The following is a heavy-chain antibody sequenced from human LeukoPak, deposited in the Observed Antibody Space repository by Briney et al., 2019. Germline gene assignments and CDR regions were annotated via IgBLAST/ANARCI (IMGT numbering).Heavy chain of an antibody. J-gene: IGHJ4*02. V-gene: IGHV6-1*01. Sequence: SQTLSLTCVVSGDSVSSKNGAWNWIRQSPSRGLEWLGRTYYRSKWYNDYAESMEGRMTISQDTSKNQYSLHLNPVTPDDTAVYYCARDFGTTGWHTFDYWGQGTLVTVSS. CDR3: ARDFGTTGWHTFDY. CDR1: GDSVSSKNGA. D-gene: IGHD6-19*01. CDR2: TYYRSKWYN.